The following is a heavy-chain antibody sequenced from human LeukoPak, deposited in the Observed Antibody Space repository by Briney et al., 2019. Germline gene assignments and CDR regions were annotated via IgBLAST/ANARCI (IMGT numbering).Heavy chain of an antibody. CDR3: AKTESSSYFYTYFNY. J-gene: IGHJ4*02. D-gene: IGHD3-22*01. CDR1: GFTFSTYA. Sequence: GESLKISCVASGFTFSTYAMSWVRQAPGKGLEWVPSISGSGGSTYYADSVKGRFTMSRDNSKNTLYLQMNSLRAEDTAVYYCAKTESSSYFYTYFNYWGQGTLVTVSS. CDR2: ISGSGGST. V-gene: IGHV3-23*01.